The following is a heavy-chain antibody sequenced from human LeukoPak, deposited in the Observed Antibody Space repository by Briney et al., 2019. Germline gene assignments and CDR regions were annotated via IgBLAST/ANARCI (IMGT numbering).Heavy chain of an antibody. CDR3: ARVTGYMIEDYFDY. CDR2: IYHSGST. CDR1: TYSISSAYY. Sequence: PSETLSLNCSVSTYSISSAYYWGWIRQPPGKGLQWIGSIYHSGSTSYNPSLKSRVTISVDTSKNQFSLKLSSVTAADTAVYYCARVTGYMIEDYFDYWGQGTLVTVSS. J-gene: IGHJ4*02. D-gene: IGHD3-9*01. V-gene: IGHV4-38-2*02.